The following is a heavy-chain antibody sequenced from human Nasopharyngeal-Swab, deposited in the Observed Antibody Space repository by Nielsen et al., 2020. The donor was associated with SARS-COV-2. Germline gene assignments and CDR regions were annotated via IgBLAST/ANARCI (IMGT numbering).Heavy chain of an antibody. J-gene: IGHJ5*02. CDR2: IYPGDSDT. Sequence: GGSLRLSCKGSGYSFTSYWIGWVRQLPGKGLEWMGIIYPGDSDTRYSPSFQGQVTISADKSISTAYLQWSSLKASDTAMYYCARVPKWLQFGRGWFDPWGQGTLVTVSS. CDR3: ARVPKWLQFGRGWFDP. D-gene: IGHD5-24*01. CDR1: GYSFTSYW. V-gene: IGHV5-51*01.